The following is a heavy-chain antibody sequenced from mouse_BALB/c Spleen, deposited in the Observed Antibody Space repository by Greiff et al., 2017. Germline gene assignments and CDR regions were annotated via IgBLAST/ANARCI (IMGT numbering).Heavy chain of an antibody. CDR1: GYAFSSYW. V-gene: IGHV1-80*01. J-gene: IGHJ4*01. Sequence: VQLQQSGAELVRPGSSVKISCKASGYAFSSYWLNLVKQRPGQGLEWIGQIYPGDGDTNYNGKFKGKATLTADKSSSTAYMQLSSLTSEDSAVYFCARHEDPLYGNSYYAMDYWGQGTSFTVSS. CDR3: ARHEDPLYGNSYYAMDY. D-gene: IGHD2-1*01. CDR2: IYPGDGDT.